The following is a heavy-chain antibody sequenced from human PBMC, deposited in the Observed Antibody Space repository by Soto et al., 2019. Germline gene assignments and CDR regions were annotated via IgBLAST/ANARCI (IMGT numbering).Heavy chain of an antibody. V-gene: IGHV1-69*13. CDR2: IIPIFGTA. D-gene: IGHD7-27*01. CDR3: AANWGYYYYYGMDV. J-gene: IGHJ6*02. CDR1: GGTFSSYA. Sequence: SVNVSCPASGGTFSSYAIICVRQAPGQGLEWMGGIIPIFGTANYAQKFQGRVTITADESTSTAYMELSSLRSEDTAVYYCAANWGYYYYYGMDVWGQGTTVTVSS.